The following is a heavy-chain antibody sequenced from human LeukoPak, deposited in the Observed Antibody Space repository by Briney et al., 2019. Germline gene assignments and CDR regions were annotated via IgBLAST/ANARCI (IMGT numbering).Heavy chain of an antibody. Sequence: PGGSLRLSCAASGFTFDDYAMHWVRQAPGKGLEWVSGISWNSGSIGYADSVKGRFTISRDNAKNSLYLQMNSLRAEDTALYYCAKDKRYCSGGSCYQGSYYMDVWGKGTTVTISS. CDR1: GFTFDDYA. J-gene: IGHJ6*03. CDR2: ISWNSGSI. V-gene: IGHV3-9*01. CDR3: AKDKRYCSGGSCYQGSYYMDV. D-gene: IGHD2-15*01.